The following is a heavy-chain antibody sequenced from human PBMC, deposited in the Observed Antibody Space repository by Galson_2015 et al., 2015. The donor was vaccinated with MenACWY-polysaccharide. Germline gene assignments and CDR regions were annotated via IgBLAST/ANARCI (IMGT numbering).Heavy chain of an antibody. CDR1: GGSFSGYY. CDR3: ARGMYYYDSSSYCPFDP. Sequence: ETLSLTCAVYGGSFSGYYWSWIRQPPGKGLEWIGEINHSGSTNYNPSLKSRVTISVDTSKNQFSLKLSSVTAADTAVYYCARGMYYYDSSSYCPFDPWGQGTLVTVSS. CDR2: INHSGST. D-gene: IGHD3-22*01. J-gene: IGHJ5*02. V-gene: IGHV4-34*01.